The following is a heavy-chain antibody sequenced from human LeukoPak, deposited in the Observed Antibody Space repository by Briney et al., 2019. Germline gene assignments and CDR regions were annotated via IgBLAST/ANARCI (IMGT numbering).Heavy chain of an antibody. CDR3: ARVTRPYYYDGSGSYFDY. CDR1: GYTFTSYG. CDR2: ISAYNGNT. D-gene: IGHD3-22*01. Sequence: GASVKVSCKASGYTFTSYGISWVRQAPGQGLEWMGWISAYNGNTNYAQKLQGRVTMTTDTSTSTAYMELRSLRSDDTAVYYCARVTRPYYYDGSGSYFDYWGQGTLVTVSS. V-gene: IGHV1-18*01. J-gene: IGHJ4*02.